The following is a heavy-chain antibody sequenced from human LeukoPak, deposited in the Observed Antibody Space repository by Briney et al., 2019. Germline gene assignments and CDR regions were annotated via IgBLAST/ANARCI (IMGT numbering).Heavy chain of an antibody. CDR1: GYSFTSYW. CDR2: IYPGDSDT. D-gene: IGHD5-18*01. V-gene: IGHV5-51*01. CDR3: ARPREEGTAMGLRAFDI. J-gene: IGHJ3*02. Sequence: GESLKISCQGSGYSFTSYWIGWVRQLPGKGLEWMGIIYPGDSDTGYSPSFQGQVTISADKSISTAYLQWSSLKASDTAMYHCARPREEGTAMGLRAFDIWGQGTMVTVSS.